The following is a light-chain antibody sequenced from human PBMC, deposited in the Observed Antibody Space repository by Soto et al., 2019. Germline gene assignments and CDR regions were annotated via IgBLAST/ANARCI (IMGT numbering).Light chain of an antibody. J-gene: IGLJ3*02. Sequence: QAVVTQEPSLTVSPGGTVTLTCTSNTGAVTSGHYPNWFQQKPGQAPRTLIYDTSNKHSWTPARFSGSLLGGKAALTLSGVQPEDEAEYYCLLYYGGAHWVFGGGTKLTV. CDR1: TGAVTSGHY. CDR3: LLYYGGAHWV. V-gene: IGLV7-43*01. CDR2: DTS.